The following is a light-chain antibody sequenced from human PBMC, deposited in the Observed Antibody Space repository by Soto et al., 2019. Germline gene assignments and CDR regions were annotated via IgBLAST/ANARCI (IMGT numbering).Light chain of an antibody. CDR2: DVT. CDR3: SSFTSSFTYV. CDR1: SSDFDGFTK. V-gene: IGLV2-14*03. J-gene: IGLJ1*01. Sequence: QSVLTQPASVSGSPGQSIAISCTGTSSDFDGFTKVSWYQHHPDKAPKLMMYDVTNRPSGVSDRFSGPKSGNTASLTISGLQAEDEADYYCSSFTSSFTYVFGSGTKVTVL.